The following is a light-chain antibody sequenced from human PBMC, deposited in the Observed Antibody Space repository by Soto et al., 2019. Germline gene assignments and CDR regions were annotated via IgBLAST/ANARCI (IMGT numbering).Light chain of an antibody. Sequence: ESSSSTSPDSQSVGNWLAWYQHKPGKAPKLLIYDVSSLESGLPSRFSGSGSGTESIFTFSILHPADFASYSYQQYDSYSWTFGQGTKVDIK. J-gene: IGKJ1*01. CDR3: QQYDSYSWT. V-gene: IGKV1-5*01. CDR2: DVS. CDR1: QSVGNW.